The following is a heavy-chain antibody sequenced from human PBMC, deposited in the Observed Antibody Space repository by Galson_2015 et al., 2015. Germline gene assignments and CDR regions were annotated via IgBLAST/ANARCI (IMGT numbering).Heavy chain of an antibody. V-gene: IGHV3-23*01. D-gene: IGHD4-17*01. J-gene: IGHJ6*02. CDR1: GFTFSSCA. Sequence: SLRLSCAASGFTFSSCAMSWVRQAPGKGLEWVSAISGSGGSTYYADSVKGRFTISRDNSKNTLYLQMNSLRAEDTAVYYCAKDSTVTTYLVYYYGMDVWGQGTTVTVSS. CDR2: ISGSGGST. CDR3: AKDSTVTTYLVYYYGMDV.